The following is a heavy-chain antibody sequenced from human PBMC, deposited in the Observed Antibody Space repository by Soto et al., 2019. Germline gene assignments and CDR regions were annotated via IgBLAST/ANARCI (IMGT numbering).Heavy chain of an antibody. CDR1: GFTFSDYY. CDR3: ARDSNAFGLAYSSSTSCYTWFDP. D-gene: IGHD2-2*02. V-gene: IGHV3-11*01. J-gene: IGHJ5*02. CDR2: ISSSGGTI. Sequence: GGSLRLSCAASGFTFSDYYMSWIRQAPGKGLEWVSYISSSGGTIYYADSVKGRFTISRDNAKNSLYLQMNSLRAEDTAVYYCARDSNAFGLAYSSSTSCYTWFDPSGQGTLLTVSS.